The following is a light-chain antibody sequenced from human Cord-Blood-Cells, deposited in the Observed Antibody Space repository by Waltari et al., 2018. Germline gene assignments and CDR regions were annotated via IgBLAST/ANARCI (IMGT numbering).Light chain of an antibody. V-gene: IGLV2-14*01. CDR1: SIDVGGYTY. J-gene: IGLJ1*01. Sequence: QSALTQPAPVSGPPGQPITISCTGTSIDVGGYTYVSWYHQHPGKAPKLMIYEVSNRPSGVSNRFSGSKSGNTASLTISGLQAEDEADYYCSSYTSSSTLVFGTGTKVTVL. CDR3: SSYTSSSTLV. CDR2: EVS.